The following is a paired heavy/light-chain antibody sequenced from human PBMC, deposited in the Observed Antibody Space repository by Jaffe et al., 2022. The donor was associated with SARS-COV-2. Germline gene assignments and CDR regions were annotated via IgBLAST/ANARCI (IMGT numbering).Heavy chain of an antibody. CDR1: GFTFSSYG. D-gene: IGHD2-15*01. Sequence: QVQLVESGGGVVQPGKSLRLSCAASGFTFSSYGMHWVRQAPGKGLEWVALISYDGSNKYYADSVKGRFTVSRDNSENTLYLQMNSLRAEDTAVYYCAKDTHLSVAAKNFDYWGQGTLVTVSS. J-gene: IGHJ4*02. CDR3: AKDTHLSVAAKNFDY. V-gene: IGHV3-30*18. CDR2: ISYDGSNK.
Light chain of an antibody. CDR1: QSISSY. CDR2: AAS. Sequence: DIQMTQSPSSLSASVGDRVTITCRASQSISSYLDWYQQKPGKAPNLLIYAASSLQSGVPSRFSGSGSGTDFTLTISSLQPEDFATYYCQQSYNTPLTFGGGTKVEIK. J-gene: IGKJ4*01. CDR3: QQSYNTPLT. V-gene: IGKV1-39*01.